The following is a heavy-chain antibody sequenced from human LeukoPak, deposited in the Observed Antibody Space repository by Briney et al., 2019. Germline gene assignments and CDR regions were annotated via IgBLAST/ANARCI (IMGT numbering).Heavy chain of an antibody. CDR1: GFTVSTKY. D-gene: IGHD5-24*01. Sequence: GGSLRLSRAASGFTVSTKYMSWVRQAPGKGLEWVSVIYSGGSTYYADSVKGRFTISRDNSKNTLYLQMNSLRAEDTAVYYCAREVEMATTLSFDYWGQGTLVTVSS. CDR2: IYSGGST. CDR3: AREVEMATTLSFDY. J-gene: IGHJ4*02. V-gene: IGHV3-53*01.